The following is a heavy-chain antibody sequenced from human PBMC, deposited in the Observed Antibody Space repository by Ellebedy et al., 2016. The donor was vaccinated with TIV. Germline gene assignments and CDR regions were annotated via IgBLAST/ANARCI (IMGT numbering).Heavy chain of an antibody. D-gene: IGHD6-19*01. CDR3: ARTSKAVANYYYYYYNMDV. J-gene: IGHJ6*03. CDR1: GFTVSSNY. Sequence: GESLKISCTASGFTVSSNYMNWVRQAPGKGLEWVSVIYSGGNTYYADSVQGRFTISRENAKNSLFLQMNNLRPGEAAVYYCARTSKAVANYYYYYYNMDVWGKGTTVTVSS. V-gene: IGHV3-53*01. CDR2: IYSGGNT.